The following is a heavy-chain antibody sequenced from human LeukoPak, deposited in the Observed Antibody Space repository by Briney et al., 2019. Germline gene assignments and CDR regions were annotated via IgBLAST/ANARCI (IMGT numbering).Heavy chain of an antibody. CDR3: AKETMIVVVNNWFDP. Sequence: GSLRLSCAASGFTFSSYAMSWVRQAPEKGLEWVSAISGSGGSTYYADSVKGRFTISRDDSKNTLYLQMNSLRAEDTAVYYCAKETMIVVVNNWFDPWGQGTLVTVSS. J-gene: IGHJ5*02. D-gene: IGHD3-22*01. CDR2: ISGSGGST. V-gene: IGHV3-23*01. CDR1: GFTFSSYA.